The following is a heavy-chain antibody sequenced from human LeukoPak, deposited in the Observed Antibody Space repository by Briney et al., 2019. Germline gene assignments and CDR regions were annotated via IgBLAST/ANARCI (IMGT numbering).Heavy chain of an antibody. CDR2: ISYDGSNK. J-gene: IGHJ5*02. V-gene: IGHV3-30*18. CDR3: AKLLEGIVGAT. Sequence: PGRSLRLSCAASGFTFSSYGMHWVRQAPGKGLEWVAIISYDGSNKYYADSVKGRFTISRDNSKNTLYLQMNSLRAEDTAVYYCAKLLEGIVGATWGQGTLVTVSS. CDR1: GFTFSSYG. D-gene: IGHD1-26*01.